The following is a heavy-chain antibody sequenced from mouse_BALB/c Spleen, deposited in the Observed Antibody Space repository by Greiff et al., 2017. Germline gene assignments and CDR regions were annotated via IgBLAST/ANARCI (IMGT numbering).Heavy chain of an antibody. V-gene: IGHV1-54*01. CDR3: ARQLGLLAY. CDR1: GYAFTNYL. CDR2: INTGSGGT. Sequence: QVHVKQSGAELVRPGTSVKVSCKASGYAFTNYLIEWVKQRPGQGLEWIGVINTGSGGTNYNEKFKGKATLTADKSSSTAYMQLSSLTSDDSAVYFCARQLGLLAYWGQGTLVTVSA. J-gene: IGHJ3*01. D-gene: IGHD3-1*01.